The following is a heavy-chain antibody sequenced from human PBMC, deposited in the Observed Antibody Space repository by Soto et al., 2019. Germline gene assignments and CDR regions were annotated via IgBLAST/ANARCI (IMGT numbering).Heavy chain of an antibody. V-gene: IGHV1-18*01. CDR3: ARDRMLGYCSGGSCYWFDP. CDR1: GYTFTSYG. J-gene: IGHJ5*02. Sequence: VASVKVSCKASGYTFTSYGISWVRQAPGQGLEWMGWISAYNGNTNYAQKLQGRVTMTTDTSTSTAYMELRSLRSDNTAVYYCARDRMLGYCSGGSCYWFDPWGQGTLVTVSS. CDR2: ISAYNGNT. D-gene: IGHD2-15*01.